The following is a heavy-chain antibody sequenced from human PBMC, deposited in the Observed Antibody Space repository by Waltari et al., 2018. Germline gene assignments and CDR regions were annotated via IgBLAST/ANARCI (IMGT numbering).Heavy chain of an antibody. J-gene: IGHJ6*02. Sequence: QVQLVESGGGVVQPGRCLRLSCEASEFTFSSSAMHWVRQAPGKGLEWVAVISYNGRNIYYVDSVKGRFTISRDNSKKTLYMQMNSLRAEDTAVYYCARDYCDRTNCHGMDVWGQGTTVTVSS. CDR2: ISYNGRNI. CDR3: ARDYCDRTNCHGMDV. D-gene: IGHD3-22*01. CDR1: EFTFSSSA. V-gene: IGHV3-30*04.